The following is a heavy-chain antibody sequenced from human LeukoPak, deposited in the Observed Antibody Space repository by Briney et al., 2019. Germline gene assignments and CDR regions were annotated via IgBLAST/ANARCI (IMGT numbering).Heavy chain of an antibody. CDR3: ARVNLYGMDV. CDR1: GGSISSYY. V-gene: IGHV4-4*07. Sequence: KPSETLSLTCTVSGGSISSYYWSWIRQPAGKGLEWIGRIYTSGSTYYNPSLKSRVTISVDRSKNQFSLKLSSVTAADTAVYYCARVNLYGMDVWGQGTTVTVSS. J-gene: IGHJ6*02. CDR2: IYTSGST.